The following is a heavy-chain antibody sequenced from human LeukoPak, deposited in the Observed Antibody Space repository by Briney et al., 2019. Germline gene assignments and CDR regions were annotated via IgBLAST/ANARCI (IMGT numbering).Heavy chain of an antibody. J-gene: IGHJ4*02. D-gene: IGHD4-23*01. Sequence: SETLSLTCTVSGGSISSYYCSWIRQSPGKGLEWIGYINYSGGTDYNPSLKSRVTIPVDTSKNQFSLKLNSVPAADTAVYYCAREGYGDNSGALDYWGRGTLVTVSS. CDR3: AREGYGDNSGALDY. CDR2: INYSGGT. V-gene: IGHV4-59*01. CDR1: GGSISSYY.